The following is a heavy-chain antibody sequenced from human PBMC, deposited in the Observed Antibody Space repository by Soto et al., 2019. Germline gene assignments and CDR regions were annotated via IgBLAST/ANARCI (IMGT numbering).Heavy chain of an antibody. CDR3: ARRTNYYYVMDV. J-gene: IGHJ6*02. V-gene: IGHV4-59*01. CDR2: FFYNGNT. CDR1: GGSITDDC. Sequence: PSETLSLTCTVSGGSITDDCWIWIRQPPGKGLEWIGYFFYNGNTNYNPSLKSRVTISVDTSKNQFSLKLSSVTAADTAVYYCARRTNYYYVMDVWGQGTTVTVSS.